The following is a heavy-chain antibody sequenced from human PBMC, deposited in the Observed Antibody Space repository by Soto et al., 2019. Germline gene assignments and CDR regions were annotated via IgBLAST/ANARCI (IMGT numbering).Heavy chain of an antibody. J-gene: IGHJ6*02. CDR1: GGSFSGYY. CDR3: ARGQPLRFLEWLSSGYYYYGMDV. V-gene: IGHV4-34*01. CDR2: INHSGST. D-gene: IGHD3-3*01. Sequence: SETLSLTCAVYGGSFSGYYWSWIRQPPGKGLEWIGEINHSGSTNYNPSLKSRVTISVDTSKNQFSLKLSSVTAADTAVYYCARGQPLRFLEWLSSGYYYYGMDVWGQGTTVTVSS.